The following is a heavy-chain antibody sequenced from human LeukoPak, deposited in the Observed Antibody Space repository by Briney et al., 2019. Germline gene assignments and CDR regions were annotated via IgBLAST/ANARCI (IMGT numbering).Heavy chain of an antibody. J-gene: IGHJ3*02. V-gene: IGHV4-34*01. CDR1: GGSFSGYY. D-gene: IGHD1-14*01. Sequence: ASETLSLTCAVYGGSFSGYYWSWIRQPPGKGLEWIGYIYHSGSTYYNPSLKSRVTISVDRSKNQSSLKLSSVTAADTAVYYCARTGGAFDIWGQGTMVTVSS. CDR2: IYHSGST. CDR3: ARTGGAFDI.